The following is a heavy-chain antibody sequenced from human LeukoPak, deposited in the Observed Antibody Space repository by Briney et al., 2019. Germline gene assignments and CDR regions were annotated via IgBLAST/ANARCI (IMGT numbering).Heavy chain of an antibody. V-gene: IGHV1-18*04. J-gene: IGHJ4*02. Sequence: ASVKVSCKASGYTFTSYGISWVRRAPGQGLEWMGWISAYNGNTNYAQKLQGRVTMTADTSTSTACMELRSLRSDDTAVYYCARDGQWLVPDYWGQGTLVTVSS. CDR1: GYTFTSYG. D-gene: IGHD6-19*01. CDR2: ISAYNGNT. CDR3: ARDGQWLVPDY.